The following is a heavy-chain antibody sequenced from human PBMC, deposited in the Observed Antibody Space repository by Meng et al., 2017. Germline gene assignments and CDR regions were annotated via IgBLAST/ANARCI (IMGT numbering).Heavy chain of an antibody. D-gene: IGHD2-15*01. CDR3: ARDCSGGSCYSIGV. J-gene: IGHJ4*02. CDR2: IDYSGST. Sequence: LQGSGPGLVRPSETLSLSCTVSGGSVSSGSYYWSWIRQPPGKGLEWIGYIDYSGSTNYNPSLKSRVTISVDTSKNQFSLKLSSVTAADTAVYYCARDCSGGSCYSIGVWGQGTLVTVSS. V-gene: IGHV4-61*01. CDR1: GGSVSSGSYY.